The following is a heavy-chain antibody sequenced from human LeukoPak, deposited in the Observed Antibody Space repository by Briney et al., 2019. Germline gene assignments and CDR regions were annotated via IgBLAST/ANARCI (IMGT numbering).Heavy chain of an antibody. CDR3: ARSWGSSSGIDN. J-gene: IGHJ4*02. Sequence: SETLSLTCTVSGGSFSGYYWSWIRQPPGKGLEGIGYIYYGGDTNYNPSLKSRVTISVDTSKNQFSLKLSSVTAADTAVFYCARSWGSSSGIDNWGQGTLVTVSS. CDR2: IYYGGDT. V-gene: IGHV4-59*01. D-gene: IGHD6-13*01. CDR1: GGSFSGYY.